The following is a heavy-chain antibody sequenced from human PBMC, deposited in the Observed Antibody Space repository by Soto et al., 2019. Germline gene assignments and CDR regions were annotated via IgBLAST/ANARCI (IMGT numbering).Heavy chain of an antibody. D-gene: IGHD1-1*01. V-gene: IGHV1-69*13. CDR2: IIPIFGPA. CDR3: ATGSFTSTGGRIGYHYNAMDV. Sequence: SVKVSCKSSGGTFSSHSINWVRQAPGQGLEWMGGIIPIFGPANFTKKFQGRVTITADESTTTAYMELSSLTSEDTAVYYCATGSFTSTGGRIGYHYNAMDVWGQGTTVTVSS. CDR1: GGTFSSHS. J-gene: IGHJ6*02.